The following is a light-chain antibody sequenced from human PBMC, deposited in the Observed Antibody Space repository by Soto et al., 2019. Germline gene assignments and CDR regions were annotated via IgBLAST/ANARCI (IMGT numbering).Light chain of an antibody. V-gene: IGKV2-28*01. Sequence: TPGEPASISCRSSQSLLHSNGYNYLDWYLQKPGQSPQLLIYLGSNRASGVPDRFSGSGSGTDFTLKISRVEAEDVGVYYCMKAIQTPFTFGRGTKVDI. CDR2: LGS. CDR3: MKAIQTPFT. CDR1: QSLLHSNGYNY. J-gene: IGKJ3*01.